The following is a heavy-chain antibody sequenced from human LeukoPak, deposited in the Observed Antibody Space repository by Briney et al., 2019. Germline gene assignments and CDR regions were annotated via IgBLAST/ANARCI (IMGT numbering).Heavy chain of an antibody. CDR2: INHSGST. CDR1: GGSFSGYY. D-gene: IGHD1-1*01. V-gene: IGHV4-34*01. CDR3: ARAIRHYYYYYMDV. Sequence: SETLSLTCAAYGGSFSGYYWSWIRQPPGKGLEWIGEINHSGSTNYNPSLKSRITISVDTSKNQFSLKLSSVTAADTAVYYCARAIRHYYYYYMDVWGKGTTVTVSS. J-gene: IGHJ6*03.